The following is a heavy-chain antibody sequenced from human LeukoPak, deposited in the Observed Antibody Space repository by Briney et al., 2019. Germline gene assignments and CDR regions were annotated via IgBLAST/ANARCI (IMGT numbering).Heavy chain of an antibody. J-gene: IGHJ6*03. V-gene: IGHV4-34*01. CDR2: INHSGST. D-gene: IGHD2-21*01. CDR3: ARLGDYYYYYMDV. Sequence: AGGSPRLSCAGSGFTFSSYAMSWVRQAPGKGLEWIGEINHSGSTNYNPSLKSRVTISVDTSKNQFSLKLSSVTAADTAVYYCARLGDYYYYYMDVWGKGTTVTVSS. CDR1: GFTFSSYA.